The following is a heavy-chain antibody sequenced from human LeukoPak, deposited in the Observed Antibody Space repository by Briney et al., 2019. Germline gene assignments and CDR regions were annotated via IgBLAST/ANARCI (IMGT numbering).Heavy chain of an antibody. D-gene: IGHD3-22*01. Sequence: ASVKVSCKASGYTFTSYYMHWVRQAPVQGLEWMGIINPSVGSTSYAQKFQGRVTMTRDTSTSTVYMELSSLRSEDTAVYYCARDWGTMIVTWAFDIWGQGTMVTVSS. J-gene: IGHJ3*02. CDR2: INPSVGST. CDR1: GYTFTSYY. CDR3: ARDWGTMIVTWAFDI. V-gene: IGHV1-46*01.